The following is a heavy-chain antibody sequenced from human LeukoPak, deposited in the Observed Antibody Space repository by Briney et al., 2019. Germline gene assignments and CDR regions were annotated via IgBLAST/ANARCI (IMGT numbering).Heavy chain of an antibody. Sequence: PGGSLRLSCAASGFTFSDYYMSWVRQAPGKGLEWVANIKQDGSEKYYVDSVKGRFTISRDNAKNSLYLQMNSLRAEDTAVYYCAREYVDTAMVRFDYWGQGTLVTVSS. V-gene: IGHV3-7*01. CDR1: GFTFSDYY. D-gene: IGHD5-18*01. CDR3: AREYVDTAMVRFDY. J-gene: IGHJ4*02. CDR2: IKQDGSEK.